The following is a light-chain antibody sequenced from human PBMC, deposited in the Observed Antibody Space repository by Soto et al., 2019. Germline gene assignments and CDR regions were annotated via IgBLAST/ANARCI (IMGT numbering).Light chain of an antibody. CDR3: QQYGSYSPWT. CDR1: QSIGSW. V-gene: IGKV1-5*03. J-gene: IGKJ1*01. Sequence: DIQMTQSPTTLSASVGDRVTITCRASQSIGSWLAWYQQKPGKAPNLLIYKASTLESGVPSRFSGSGSGTDFILTISSLQPDDFGRYYCQQYGSYSPWTFGQGTKVEIK. CDR2: KAS.